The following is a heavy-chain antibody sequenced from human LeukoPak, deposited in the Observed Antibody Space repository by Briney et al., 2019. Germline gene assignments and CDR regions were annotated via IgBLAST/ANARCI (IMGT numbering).Heavy chain of an antibody. J-gene: IGHJ4*02. CDR2: ISGSGGST. Sequence: GGSLRLSFAASGFTFSSYAMSWVRQAPGKWLEWVSAISGSGGSTYYADSVKGRFTISRDNSKNTLYLQMNSLRAEDTAVYYCARDKGISVAGTGGFDYWGQGTLVTVSS. V-gene: IGHV3-23*01. CDR3: ARDKGISVAGTGGFDY. CDR1: GFTFSSYA. D-gene: IGHD6-19*01.